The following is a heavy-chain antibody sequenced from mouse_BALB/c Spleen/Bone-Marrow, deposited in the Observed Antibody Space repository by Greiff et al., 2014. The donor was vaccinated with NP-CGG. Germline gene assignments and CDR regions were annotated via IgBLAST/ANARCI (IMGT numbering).Heavy chain of an antibody. CDR2: IRNKASGYTT. J-gene: IGHJ2*01. CDR3: ARDYSGYFDF. Sequence: DVMLVESGGGLVQPGGSLRLSCTTSGFTFTDYFMTWVRQPPGKALEWLGFIRNKASGYTTEYNPSVKGRFTISRDTSQGILYLQMNTLRAEDSAIYFCARDYSGYFDFWGQGTTLTVSS. CDR1: GFTFTDYF. V-gene: IGHV7-3*02. D-gene: IGHD5-1*01.